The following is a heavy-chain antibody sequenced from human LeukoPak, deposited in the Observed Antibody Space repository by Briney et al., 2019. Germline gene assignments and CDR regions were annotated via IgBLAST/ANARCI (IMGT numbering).Heavy chain of an antibody. D-gene: IGHD2-8*01. J-gene: IGHJ4*02. CDR2: ISGDGGST. Sequence: GGSLRLSCAASGFTFDDYAMHWVRQAPGKGLEWVSLISGDGGSTYYADSVKGRLTISRDNSKKSLYLQMNSLRTEDTAFYYCAKDMGDIVLMVYAIDSGFDYWGQGTLVTVSS. CDR1: GFTFDDYA. CDR3: AKDMGDIVLMVYAIDSGFDY. V-gene: IGHV3-43*02.